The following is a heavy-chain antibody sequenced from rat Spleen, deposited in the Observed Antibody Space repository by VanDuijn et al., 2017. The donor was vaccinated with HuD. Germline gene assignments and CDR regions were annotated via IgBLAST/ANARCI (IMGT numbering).Heavy chain of an antibody. CDR1: GFTFSNYD. Sequence: EVQLVESGGGLVQPGRSLKLSCAASGFTFSNYDMAWVRQAPTKGLEWVASISPSGGSTYYRASVKGRFTVSRDNAKSTLYLQMDSLRSEDTATYYCAREGRDVYYGLDYSWFAYWGQGTLVTVSS. V-gene: IGHV5-25*01. CDR3: AREGRDVYYGLDYSWFAY. D-gene: IGHD1-6*01. J-gene: IGHJ3*01. CDR2: ISPSGGST.